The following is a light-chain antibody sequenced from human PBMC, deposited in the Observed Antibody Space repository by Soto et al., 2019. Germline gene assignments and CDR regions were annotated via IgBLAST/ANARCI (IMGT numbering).Light chain of an antibody. CDR1: QSVSSN. Sequence: EIVMTQSPATLSVSPGERATLSCRASQSVSSNLAWYQQKPGQAPRLLIYGASTRATGIPARFSGSGSGTEFNLTISSLQSEDFAVYYCQQYNNWPPTFGQGTKLEIK. V-gene: IGKV3-15*01. CDR2: GAS. CDR3: QQYNNWPPT. J-gene: IGKJ2*01.